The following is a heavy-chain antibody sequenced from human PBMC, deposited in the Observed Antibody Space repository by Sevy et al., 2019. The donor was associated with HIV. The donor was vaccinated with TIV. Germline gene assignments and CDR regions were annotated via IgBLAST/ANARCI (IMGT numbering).Heavy chain of an antibody. CDR3: ARALGDSSGYPHFDY. V-gene: IGHV1-18*01. D-gene: IGHD3-22*01. Sequence: ASVKVSCKASGYTFTSYGISWVRQAPGQGLERMGWISAYNGNTNYAQKLQGRVTMTTDTSTSTAYMELRSLRSDDTAVYYCARALGDSSGYPHFDYWGQGTLVTVSS. CDR2: ISAYNGNT. CDR1: GYTFTSYG. J-gene: IGHJ4*02.